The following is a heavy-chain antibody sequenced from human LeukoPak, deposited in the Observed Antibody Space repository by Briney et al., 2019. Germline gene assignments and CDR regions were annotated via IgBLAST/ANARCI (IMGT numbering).Heavy chain of an antibody. J-gene: IGHJ4*02. D-gene: IGHD6-19*01. CDR3: AVGWPGYFDY. CDR2: VNHSGST. CDR1: GGSFSGYY. Sequence: SETLSLTCAVYGGSFSGYYWSWIRQPPGKGLEWIGEVNHSGSTNYNPSLKSRVTISVDTSKTQFSLKLSSVTAADTAVYYCAVGWPGYFDYWGQGTLVTVSS. V-gene: IGHV4-34*01.